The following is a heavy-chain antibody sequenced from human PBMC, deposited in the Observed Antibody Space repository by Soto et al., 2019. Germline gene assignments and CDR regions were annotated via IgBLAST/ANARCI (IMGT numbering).Heavy chain of an antibody. Sequence: GGSLRLSCAASGFPFSSYSMNWVRQAPGKGLEWVSSISSSSSYIYYADSVKGRFTISRDNAKNSLYLQMNSLRAEDTAVYYCARAKLGYCSSTSCYDYYYYYYGMDVWGQGTTVTVSS. D-gene: IGHD2-2*01. J-gene: IGHJ6*02. CDR3: ARAKLGYCSSTSCYDYYYYYYGMDV. V-gene: IGHV3-21*01. CDR2: ISSSSSYI. CDR1: GFPFSSYS.